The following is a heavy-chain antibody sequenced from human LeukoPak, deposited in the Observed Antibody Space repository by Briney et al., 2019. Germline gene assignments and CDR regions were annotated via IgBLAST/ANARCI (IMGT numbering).Heavy chain of an antibody. V-gene: IGHV4-38-2*02. J-gene: IGHJ4*02. D-gene: IGHD5-24*01. CDR2: IYHSGST. CDR1: GYSISSGYY. Sequence: SETLSLTCTVSGYSISSGYYWGWIRQPPGKGLEWIGSIYHSGSTYYNPSLKSRVTISVDTSKNQFSLKLSSVTAADTAMYYCAREGDDRRDGRDYWGQGTLVTVSS. CDR3: AREGDDRRDGRDY.